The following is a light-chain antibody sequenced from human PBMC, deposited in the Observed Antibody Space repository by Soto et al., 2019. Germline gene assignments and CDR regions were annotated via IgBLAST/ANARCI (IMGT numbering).Light chain of an antibody. CDR1: QSVSSY. Sequence: EIVLTQSPATLSLSPGERATLSCRASQSVSSYLAWYQQKPGQAPRLLIYDASNKDTGIPARFTGNGSGTDFTLTISSLEPEDFAVYYCQQRSNWPRFTFGPGTKVDIK. CDR3: QQRSNWPRFT. CDR2: DAS. V-gene: IGKV3-11*01. J-gene: IGKJ3*01.